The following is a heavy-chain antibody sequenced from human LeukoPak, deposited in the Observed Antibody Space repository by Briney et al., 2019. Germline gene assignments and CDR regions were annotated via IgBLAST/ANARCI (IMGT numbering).Heavy chain of an antibody. D-gene: IGHD3-3*01. J-gene: IGHJ3*01. CDR3: AKDRPPRAYYDFWSES. Sequence: PGGSLRLSCAASGFTFSSYGMQGVRQAPGKGLEWVAFIRYDGSNKYYADSVKGRFTISIDNSKNTLYLQMNSLRAEDTAVYYCAKDRPPRAYYDFWSESWGQGTMVTVSS. CDR2: IRYDGSNK. CDR1: GFTFSSYG. V-gene: IGHV3-30*02.